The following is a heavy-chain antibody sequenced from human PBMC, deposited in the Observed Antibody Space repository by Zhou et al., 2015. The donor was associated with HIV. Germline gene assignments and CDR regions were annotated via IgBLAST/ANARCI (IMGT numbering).Heavy chain of an antibody. CDR1: GYTFTSYY. CDR2: IIPIFGTA. CDR3: ATWLLYRSGIDY. J-gene: IGHJ4*02. V-gene: IGHV1-69*01. Sequence: QVQLVQSGAEVKKPGASVKVSCKASGYTFTSYYMHWVRQAPGQGLEWMGGIIPIFGTANYAQKFQGRVTITADESTSTAYMELSSLRSEDTAVYYCATWLLYRSGIDYWGQGTLVTVSS. D-gene: IGHD3-3*01.